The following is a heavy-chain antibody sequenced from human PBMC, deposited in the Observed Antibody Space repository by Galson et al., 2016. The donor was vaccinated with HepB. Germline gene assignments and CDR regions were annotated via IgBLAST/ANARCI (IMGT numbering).Heavy chain of an antibody. V-gene: IGHV1-18*01. CDR2: SSTYNGDT. J-gene: IGHJ4*02. Sequence: SVKVSCKASGYTFTTYGISWLRQAPGQGFEWMGWSSTYNGDTKYAQKFQGRVTMTTDTATNTAFMELRSLRSDDTAVYFCARDRYYDILTGYGAWGQGTLVTVSS. CDR1: GYTFTTYG. CDR3: ARDRYYDILTGYGA. D-gene: IGHD3-9*01.